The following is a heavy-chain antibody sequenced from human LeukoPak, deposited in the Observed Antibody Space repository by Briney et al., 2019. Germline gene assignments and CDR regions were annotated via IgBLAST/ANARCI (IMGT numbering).Heavy chain of an antibody. CDR1: GGSISSGSYY. CDR3: ARRKTYYYGSGSYLPFDY. Sequence: PSETLSLTCTVSGGSISSGSYYWSWIRQPAGKGLEWIGRIYTSGSTNYNPSLKSRVTISVDTSKNQFSLKLSSVTAADTAVYYCARRKTYYYGSGSYLPFDYWGQGTLVTVSS. CDR2: IYTSGST. V-gene: IGHV4-61*02. J-gene: IGHJ4*02. D-gene: IGHD3-10*01.